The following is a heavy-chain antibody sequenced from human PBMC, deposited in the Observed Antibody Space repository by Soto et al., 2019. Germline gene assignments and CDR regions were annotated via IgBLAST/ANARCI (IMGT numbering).Heavy chain of an antibody. Sequence: SETLSLTCTVSGGSISGYYWSWIRQPPGKGLEWIGYMYNTGSTVYNPSFKSRITISVDTSKNQFSLKLNSVTAADTAVYYCARDLWGYCGTDCYPLDVWGQGTKVTVSS. J-gene: IGHJ6*02. D-gene: IGHD2-21*02. CDR3: ARDLWGYCGTDCYPLDV. V-gene: IGHV4-59*01. CDR1: GGSISGYY. CDR2: MYNTGST.